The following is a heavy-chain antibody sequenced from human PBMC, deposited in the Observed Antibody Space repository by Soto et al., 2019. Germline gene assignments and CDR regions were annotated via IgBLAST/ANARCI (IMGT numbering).Heavy chain of an antibody. CDR2: ISSSSSYI. J-gene: IGHJ4*02. V-gene: IGHV3-21*01. CDR1: GFTFSSYS. CDR3: ARDLTIFGVALTHY. D-gene: IGHD3-3*01. Sequence: GGSLRLSCAASGFTFSSYSMNWVRQAPGKGLEWVSSISSSSSYIYYADSGKGRFTISRDNAKNSLYLQMNSLRAEDTAVYYCARDLTIFGVALTHYWGQGTLVTVSS.